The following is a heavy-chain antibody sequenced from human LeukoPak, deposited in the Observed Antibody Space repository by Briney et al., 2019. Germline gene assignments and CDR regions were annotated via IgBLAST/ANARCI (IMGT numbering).Heavy chain of an antibody. J-gene: IGHJ4*02. CDR2: IYSGGST. V-gene: IGHV3-53*01. CDR1: GFTVSSNY. CDR3: ARVWQDYSGVDY. Sequence: GGSLRLSCAASGFTVSSNYMSWVRQAPGKGLEWVSVIYSGGSTYYADSVKGRFTISRDNAKSSLYLQMNSLRDEDTAVYYCARVWQDYSGVDYWGQGTLVTVSS. D-gene: IGHD2-21*01.